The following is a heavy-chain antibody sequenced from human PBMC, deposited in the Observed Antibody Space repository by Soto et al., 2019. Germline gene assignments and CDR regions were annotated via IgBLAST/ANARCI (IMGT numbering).Heavy chain of an antibody. CDR1: GYTFTSYD. CDR2: MNPNSGNT. CDR3: ARLRYSSSAKRFDP. V-gene: IGHV1-8*01. J-gene: IGHJ5*02. Sequence: QVQLVQSGAEVKKPGASVKVSCKASGYTFTSYDINWVRQTTGQGLEWMGWMNPNSGNTGYAQKFQGRGTMTMKTSISTAYMELSSLRSEDTAVYYCARLRYSSSAKRFDPWGQGTLVTVSS. D-gene: IGHD6-6*01.